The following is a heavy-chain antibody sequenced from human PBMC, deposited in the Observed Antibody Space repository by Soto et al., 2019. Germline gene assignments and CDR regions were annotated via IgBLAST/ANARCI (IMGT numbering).Heavy chain of an antibody. CDR3: ARGGGYCSGGSCYSHYYYGMDV. Sequence: ASVKVSCKASGYTFTSYGISWVRQAPGQGLEWMGWISAYNGNTNYAQKLLGRVTMTTDTSTSTAYMELRSLRSDDTAAYYCARGGGYCSGGSCYSHYYYGMDVWGQGTTVTVSS. J-gene: IGHJ6*02. V-gene: IGHV1-18*01. CDR1: GYTFTSYG. D-gene: IGHD2-15*01. CDR2: ISAYNGNT.